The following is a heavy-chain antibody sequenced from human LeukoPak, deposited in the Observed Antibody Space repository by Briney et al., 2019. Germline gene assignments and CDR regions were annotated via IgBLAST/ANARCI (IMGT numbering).Heavy chain of an antibody. CDR3: ARSIWTITMVRGANTRGVDY. V-gene: IGHV3-21*01. Sequence: TGGSRRLSCVASGFTFSSYSMNWFRQAPGKGLEWVSFIGSSSSYIYYADSGKGRFTISRDNAKNSLYLQMNSLRAEDTAVYYCARSIWTITMVRGANTRGVDYWGQGTLVTVSS. D-gene: IGHD3-10*01. CDR1: GFTFSSYS. CDR2: IGSSSSYI. J-gene: IGHJ4*02.